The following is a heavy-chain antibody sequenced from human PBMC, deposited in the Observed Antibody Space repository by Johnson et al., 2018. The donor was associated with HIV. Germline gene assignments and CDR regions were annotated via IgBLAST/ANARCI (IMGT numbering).Heavy chain of an antibody. CDR3: ARGEYYDSSDAFDI. D-gene: IGHD3-22*01. Sequence: VQLVESGGGVVQPGRSLRLSCAASGFTFSSYAMHWVRQAPGKGLEWVAVISYDGSNKYYADSVKGRFTISRDNSKNTLYLQMNSLRAEDTAVYYCARGEYYDSSDAFDIWGQGTMVTVSS. V-gene: IGHV3-30-3*01. CDR2: ISYDGSNK. CDR1: GFTFSSYA. J-gene: IGHJ3*02.